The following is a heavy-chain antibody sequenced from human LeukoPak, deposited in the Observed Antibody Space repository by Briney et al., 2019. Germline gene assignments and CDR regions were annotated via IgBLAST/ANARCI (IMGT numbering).Heavy chain of an antibody. V-gene: IGHV3-30*18. CDR3: AKESAEVAVAGTDYYYYGMDV. CDR2: ISYDGSNK. J-gene: IGHJ6*02. D-gene: IGHD6-19*01. Sequence: GGSLRLSCAASGFTFNSYGMHWVRQAPGKGLEWVAVISYDGSNKYYADSVKGRFTISRDNSKNTLYLQMNSLRAEDTAVYYCAKESAEVAVAGTDYYYYGMDVWGQGTTVTVSS. CDR1: GFTFNSYG.